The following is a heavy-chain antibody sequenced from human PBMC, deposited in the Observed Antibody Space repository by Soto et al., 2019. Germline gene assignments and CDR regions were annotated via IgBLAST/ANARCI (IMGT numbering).Heavy chain of an antibody. J-gene: IGHJ6*02. CDR2: IYPGDSDT. D-gene: IGHD2-2*01. Sequence: GESLKISCKGSGYSFTSYWIGWVRQMPGKGLEWMGIIYPGDSDTRYSPSFQGQVTISADKSISTAYLQWSSLKASDTARYYCARQEGYCSSTSCYLTFPGYYYYGMDVWGQGTTVTVSS. V-gene: IGHV5-51*01. CDR3: ARQEGYCSSTSCYLTFPGYYYYGMDV. CDR1: GYSFTSYW.